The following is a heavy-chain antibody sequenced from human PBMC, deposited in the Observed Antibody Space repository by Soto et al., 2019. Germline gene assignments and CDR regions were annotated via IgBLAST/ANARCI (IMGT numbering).Heavy chain of an antibody. Sequence: PSETLSLTCTVSGGSISSYYWSWIRQPPGKGLEWIGYIYYSGSTNYNPSLKSRVTISVDTSKNQFSLKLSSVTAADTAVYYCATLERSSTIHGMDVWGQGTTVTVYS. CDR1: GGSISSYY. CDR2: IYYSGST. J-gene: IGHJ6*02. V-gene: IGHV4-59*01. D-gene: IGHD2-2*01. CDR3: ATLERSSTIHGMDV.